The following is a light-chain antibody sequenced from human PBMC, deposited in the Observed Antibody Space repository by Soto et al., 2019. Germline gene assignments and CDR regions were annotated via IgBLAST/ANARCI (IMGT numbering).Light chain of an antibody. CDR2: KAS. CDR1: QTISSS. V-gene: IGKV1-5*03. J-gene: IGKJ2*01. Sequence: DSQMTQFPPTLSASIGDRVTITCRASQTISSSLAWYQQKPGKAPKLLIYKASTLETGVPSRFRGSGSGTEFTLPLSSRQPDDFAAYYCQQYDSYSPYTFGQGTRLDIK. CDR3: QQYDSYSPYT.